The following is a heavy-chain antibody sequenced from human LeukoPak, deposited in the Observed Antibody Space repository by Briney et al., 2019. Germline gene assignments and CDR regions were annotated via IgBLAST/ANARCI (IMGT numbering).Heavy chain of an antibody. D-gene: IGHD1-26*01. V-gene: IGHV1-2*02. J-gene: IGHJ5*02. CDR3: ARVKGVGAIWFDP. Sequence: ASVKVSCKASGYTFTGYYMHWVRQAPGQGLEWMGWINPNSGGTNYAQKFQGRVTMTRDTSISTAYMELSRLRSDDTAVYYCARVKGVGAIWFDPWGQGTLVTVSS. CDR1: GYTFTGYY. CDR2: INPNSGGT.